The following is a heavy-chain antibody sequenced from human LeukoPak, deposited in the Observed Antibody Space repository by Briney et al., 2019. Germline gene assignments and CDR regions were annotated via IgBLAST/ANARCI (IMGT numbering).Heavy chain of an antibody. V-gene: IGHV1-2*02. CDR2: INPNNGDT. CDR3: ARDMYIHGSGMFDP. J-gene: IGHJ5*02. CDR1: GYTFTGSY. Sequence: ASVKVSCKASGYTFTGSYIHWVRQAPGQGLEWMGWINPNNGDTNYTQIFQGRVTMTRDTSTRTAYMELSRLRSDDTAVYYCARDMYIHGSGMFDPWGQGTLVIVSS. D-gene: IGHD1-14*01.